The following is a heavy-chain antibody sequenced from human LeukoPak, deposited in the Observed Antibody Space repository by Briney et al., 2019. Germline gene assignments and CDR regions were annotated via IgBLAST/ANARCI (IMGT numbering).Heavy chain of an antibody. J-gene: IGHJ4*02. CDR3: AKDGGHCSGGSCYSGFDY. Sequence: GGSLRLSCAASGFTFTNYWMHWVRQAPGKGLEWVAVISYDGSNKYYADSVKGRFTISRDNSKNTLYLQMNSLRAEDTAVYYCAKDGGHCSGGSCYSGFDYWGQGTLVTVSS. CDR1: GFTFTNYW. V-gene: IGHV3-30*18. D-gene: IGHD2-15*01. CDR2: ISYDGSNK.